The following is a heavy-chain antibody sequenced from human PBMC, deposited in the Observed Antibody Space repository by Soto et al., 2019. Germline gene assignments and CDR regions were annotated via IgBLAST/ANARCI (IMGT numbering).Heavy chain of an antibody. V-gene: IGHV1-3*01. CDR1: GYTFTSYA. CDR2: INAGNGNT. J-gene: IGHJ3*02. Sequence: ASVKVSCKASGYTFTSYAMHWVRQAPGQRLEWMGWINAGNGNTKYSQKFQGRVTITRDTSASTAYMELSSLRSEDTAVYYCARSRGGYSSSWRDAFDIWGQGTMVTVSS. D-gene: IGHD6-13*01. CDR3: ARSRGGYSSSWRDAFDI.